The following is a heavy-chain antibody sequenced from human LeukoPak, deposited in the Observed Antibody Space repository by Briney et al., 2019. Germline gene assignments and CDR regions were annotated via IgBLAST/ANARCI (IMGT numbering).Heavy chain of an antibody. D-gene: IGHD3-16*01. CDR1: GFTFSSYA. CDR2: ISGSGGST. Sequence: GGSLRLSCAASGFTFSSYAMSWVRQAPGKGLEWVSAISGSGGSTYYADSVKGRFTISRDNSKNTLYLQMNSLRAADTPVYYCAKSPLGPWGGGVYYFDYWGQGTLVTVSS. J-gene: IGHJ4*02. V-gene: IGHV3-23*01. CDR3: AKSPLGPWGGGVYYFDY.